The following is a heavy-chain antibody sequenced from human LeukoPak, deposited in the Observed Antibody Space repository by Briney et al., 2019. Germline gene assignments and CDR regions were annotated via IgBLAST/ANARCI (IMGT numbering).Heavy chain of an antibody. J-gene: IGHJ3*02. V-gene: IGHV4-39*01. CDR2: INYRGHT. CDR3: AGQIAVAGEWAFDI. Sequence: SLTCTVSGGSISRSNYYWGWIRQPPGKGLEWIGSINYRGHTYYNPSLKSRVTISVDTSKNQFSLKLSSVTAAETAVYYCAGQIAVAGEWAFDIWGQGXXXXVSS. CDR1: GGSISRSNYY. D-gene: IGHD6-19*01.